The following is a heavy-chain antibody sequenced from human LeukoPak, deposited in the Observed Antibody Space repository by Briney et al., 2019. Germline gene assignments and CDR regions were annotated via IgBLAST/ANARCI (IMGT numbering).Heavy chain of an antibody. CDR3: ARARRGRGYFMDV. CDR2: MNPNSGNT. J-gene: IGHJ6*03. D-gene: IGHD6-6*01. V-gene: IGHV1-8*02. Sequence: GASVTLSCKASGYTFTTYDVNWVRHATGQGHEWMGWMNPNSGNTGYAQKFQGRVTMTRNSALSTAYMEVSSLRSEDTARYFCARARRGRGYFMDVWGKGTTVTVSS. CDR1: GYTFTTYD.